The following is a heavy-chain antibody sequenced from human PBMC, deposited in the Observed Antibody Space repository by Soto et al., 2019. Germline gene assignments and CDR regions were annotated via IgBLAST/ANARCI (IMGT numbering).Heavy chain of an antibody. Sequence: SETLSLTCSVSGGSISSSSYYWGWIRQPPGKGLEWIGSIYYSGSTYYNPSLKSRVTISVDTSKNQFSLKLSSVTAADTAVYYCARHGGYFDWLLQNGPYYYGMDVWGQGTTVTVSS. V-gene: IGHV4-39*01. D-gene: IGHD3-9*01. CDR2: IYYSGST. CDR3: ARHGGYFDWLLQNGPYYYGMDV. CDR1: GGSISSSSYY. J-gene: IGHJ6*02.